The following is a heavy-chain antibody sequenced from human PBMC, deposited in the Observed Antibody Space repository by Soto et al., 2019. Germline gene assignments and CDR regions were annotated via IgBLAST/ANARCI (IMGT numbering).Heavy chain of an antibody. CDR2: ISGSGGST. CDR3: ANGCSSTSCYFWFDP. J-gene: IGHJ5*02. V-gene: IGHV3-23*01. D-gene: IGHD2-2*01. CDR1: GFTFSSYA. Sequence: GGSLRLSCAASGFTFSSYAMSWVRQAPGKGLEWVSAISGSGGSTYYADSVKGRFTISRDNSKNTLYLQMNSLRAEDTAVYYCANGCSSTSCYFWFDPWGQGTLVTVSS.